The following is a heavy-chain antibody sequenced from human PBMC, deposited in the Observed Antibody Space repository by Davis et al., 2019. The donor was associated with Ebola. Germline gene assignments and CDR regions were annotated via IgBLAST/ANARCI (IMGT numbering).Heavy chain of an antibody. CDR1: GYSFTSYW. CDR2: IYPGDSDT. CDR3: ARPYSGSDYYFDY. Sequence: PGGSLRLSCKGSGYSFTSYWIGWVRQMPGKGLEWMGIIYPGDSDTRYSPSFQGQVTISADKSISNAYLQWSSLKDSDTAMYYCARPYSGSDYYFDYWGQGTLVTVSS. J-gene: IGHJ4*02. D-gene: IGHD1-26*01. V-gene: IGHV5-51*01.